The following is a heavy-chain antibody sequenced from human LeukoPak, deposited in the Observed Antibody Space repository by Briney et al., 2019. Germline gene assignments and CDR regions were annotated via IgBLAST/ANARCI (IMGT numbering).Heavy chain of an antibody. CDR1: GVSISSGEFP. Sequence: SETLSLTCAVSGVSISSGEFPWSWIPQPPGKGVEGIGYIFHTGHTSDNPSLNSPVTRSVDMSKNQPALRLTSVTAADTGVYYCARGFYGAGSHFDYWGQGTLVTVSS. CDR3: ARGFYGAGSHFDY. V-gene: IGHV4-30-2*01. J-gene: IGHJ4*02. CDR2: IFHTGHT. D-gene: IGHD3-10*01.